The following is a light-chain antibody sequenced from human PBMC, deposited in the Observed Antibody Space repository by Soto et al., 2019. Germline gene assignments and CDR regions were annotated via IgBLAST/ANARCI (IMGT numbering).Light chain of an antibody. J-gene: IGKJ1*01. Sequence: IEMNQSPPTLSESVGDRVTITCRASQTIVSWLAWYQQKPGKAPKLLIYNASTLKSGVPSRFSGSGSGTEFTLTISSLQTEDFATYFCQQYNNYPRTSGQGTKVDIK. CDR3: QQYNNYPRT. CDR1: QTIVSW. CDR2: NAS. V-gene: IGKV1-5*03.